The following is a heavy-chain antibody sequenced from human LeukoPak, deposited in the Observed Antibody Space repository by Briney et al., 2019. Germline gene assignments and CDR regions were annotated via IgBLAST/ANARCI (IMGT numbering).Heavy chain of an antibody. CDR2: IYPADSDT. CDR3: ARQDDRALYYFDY. CDR1: GYSFTYYW. V-gene: IGHV5-51*01. Sequence: PGESLKISCKGSGYSFTYYWIGWVRQMPGKGLEWMGIIYPADSDTRYSPSFQGQVTISADKSTSTAYLQWSSLKAPDTAMYYCARQDDRALYYFDYWGQGTLVTVSS. J-gene: IGHJ4*02.